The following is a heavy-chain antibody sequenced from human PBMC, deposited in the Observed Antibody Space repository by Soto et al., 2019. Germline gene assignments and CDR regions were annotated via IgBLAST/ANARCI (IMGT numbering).Heavy chain of an antibody. J-gene: IGHJ5*02. CDR2: IDPSDSYT. Sequence: GESLKISCKGSGYSFTSYWISWVRQMPGKGLEWMGRIDPSDSYTNYSPSFQGHVTISADKSISTAYLQWSSLKASDTAMYYCAFGLQVSSLYYYDSSGPGWFDPWGQGTLVTVSS. CDR3: AFGLQVSSLYYYDSSGPGWFDP. D-gene: IGHD3-22*01. V-gene: IGHV5-10-1*01. CDR1: GYSFTSYW.